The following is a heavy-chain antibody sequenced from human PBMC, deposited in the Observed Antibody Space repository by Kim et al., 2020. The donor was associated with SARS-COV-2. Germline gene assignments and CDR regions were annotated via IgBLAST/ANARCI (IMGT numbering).Heavy chain of an antibody. D-gene: IGHD3-3*01. CDR2: ISDNGDST. J-gene: IGHJ6*03. Sequence: GGSLRLSCAASGFTFSTYAMHWVRQSPGKGLEWVTFISDNGDSTYYADSVKGRFTISRDNSNNTLYLQMNSLRPEDTAVYYCAKEIFAVAVNTRRHGYM. CDR1: GFTFSTYA. V-gene: IGHV3-30-3*01. CDR3: AKEIFAVAVNTRRHGYM.